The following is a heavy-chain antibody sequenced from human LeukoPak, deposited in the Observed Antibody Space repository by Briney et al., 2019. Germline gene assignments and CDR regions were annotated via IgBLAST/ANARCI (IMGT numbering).Heavy chain of an antibody. V-gene: IGHV3-23*01. J-gene: IGHJ4*02. CDR2: ISGSGNST. D-gene: IGHD2-15*01. CDR1: GLTFSGSA. CDR3: AKVLVLVSANRYYFDY. Sequence: GGSLRLPCAASGLTFSGSAMSWVRQAPGKGLERVSLISGSGNSTYYADSVKGRFTISRDNSKNTLYLQMNSLRAEDTAVYYCAKVLVLVSANRYYFDYWGQGTLVTVSS.